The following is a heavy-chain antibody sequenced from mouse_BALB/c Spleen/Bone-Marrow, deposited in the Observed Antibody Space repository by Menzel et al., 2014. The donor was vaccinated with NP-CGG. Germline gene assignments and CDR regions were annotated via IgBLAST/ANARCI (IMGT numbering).Heavy chain of an antibody. V-gene: IGHV1S137*01. D-gene: IGHD2-14*01. J-gene: IGHJ4*01. CDR2: ISGYYGDA. CDR3: ARSGKVRNAMDY. CDR1: GYTFTDHA. Sequence: QVHVKQSGTKLVRPGVSVKFSCKGSGYTFTDHAIHWVKRSHAKSLEWIGVISGYYGDAIYNQKFKGKATMTVDKSFSTAYMELARLTSEDSAIYYCARSGKVRNAMDYWGQGTSVTVSS.